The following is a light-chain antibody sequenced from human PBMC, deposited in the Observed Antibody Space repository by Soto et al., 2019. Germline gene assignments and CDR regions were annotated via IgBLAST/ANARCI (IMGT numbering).Light chain of an antibody. Sequence: DIQMTQSPSSVSASVGDSVTITCRASQGIGNWLAWYQQRPGKAPKLLIYASSTLQSGVPSRFSGSGSGTDFALTISSLQPEDCATYYCQHYNSYSEAFGQGTKVDIK. CDR1: QGIGNW. CDR2: ASS. J-gene: IGKJ1*01. CDR3: QHYNSYSEA. V-gene: IGKV1D-16*01.